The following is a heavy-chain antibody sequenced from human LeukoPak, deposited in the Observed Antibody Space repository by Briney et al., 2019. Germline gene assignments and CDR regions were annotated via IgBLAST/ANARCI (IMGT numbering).Heavy chain of an antibody. CDR1: GGSMSSYY. Sequence: PSETLSLTCPVSGGSMSSYYWSWVRQPPAKGVEGIGYIYHSGSTNYNPPLKSGVTVSVDTSKNQFSLKLSSVTAADTAVYYCARHGDFYGSGSYFTPPVDAFHIWGQGTMVTVSS. D-gene: IGHD3-10*01. J-gene: IGHJ3*02. V-gene: IGHV4-59*08. CDR2: IYHSGST. CDR3: ARHGDFYGSGSYFTPPVDAFHI.